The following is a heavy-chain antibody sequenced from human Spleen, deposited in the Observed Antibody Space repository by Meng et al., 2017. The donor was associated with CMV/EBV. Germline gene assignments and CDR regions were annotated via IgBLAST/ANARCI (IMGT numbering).Heavy chain of an antibody. CDR2: THPKSGAT. CDR3: ARAHYDFLTGYSDYFDY. V-gene: IGHV1-2*02. Sequence: ASVKVSCKASGYTFTDYYMHWVRQAPGQGREWMGWTHPKSGATNYAQNFQGRVTMTRDTSIGRDYTELSRLGYAATAVYFCARAHYDFLTGYSDYFDYWGQGTLVTVSS. CDR1: GYTFTDYY. D-gene: IGHD3-9*01. J-gene: IGHJ4*02.